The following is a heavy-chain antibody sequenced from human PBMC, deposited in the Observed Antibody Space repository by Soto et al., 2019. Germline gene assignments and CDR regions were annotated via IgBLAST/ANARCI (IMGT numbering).Heavy chain of an antibody. D-gene: IGHD6-13*01. CDR1: GFTFRSFT. J-gene: IGHJ5*02. V-gene: IGHV3-21*01. CDR2: FSSKSAYT. Sequence: PGGSLRPSCAASGFTFRSFTMNWVRRSPGKGLEWVSTFSSKSAYTYYTDALRGRLTTSRDNAKNSLHLQMNSLRAEDTAVYYCTRDASRDSSARGWFEPWGPGTLVTVSS. CDR3: TRDASRDSSARGWFEP.